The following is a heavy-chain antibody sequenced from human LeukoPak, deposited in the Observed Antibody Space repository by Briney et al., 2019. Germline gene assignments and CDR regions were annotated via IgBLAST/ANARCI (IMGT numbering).Heavy chain of an antibody. CDR2: IYHSGST. CDR3: ARGGETFDP. V-gene: IGHV4-30-2*01. Sequence: SETLSLTCAVSGGSISSGGYSWSWIRQPPGKGLEWIGYIYHSGSTYYNPSLKSRVTISVDRSKNQFSLKLSSVTAADTAVYYCARGGETFDPWGQGTLVTVSS. J-gene: IGHJ5*02. D-gene: IGHD3-16*01. CDR1: GGSISSGGYS.